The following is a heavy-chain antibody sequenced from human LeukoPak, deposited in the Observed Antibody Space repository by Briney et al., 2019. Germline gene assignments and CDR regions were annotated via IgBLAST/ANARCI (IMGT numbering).Heavy chain of an antibody. V-gene: IGHV3-48*01. Sequence: GGSLRLSCAASGFTFSSYSMNWVRQSPGKGLEWVSYITSYSSTVYYADSVKGRFTISRDNAKNSLYLQMNSLRAEDTAVYYCARAYGSGSFDYWGQGTLVTVSS. J-gene: IGHJ4*02. CDR2: ITSYSSTV. CDR3: ARAYGSGSFDY. CDR1: GFTFSSYS. D-gene: IGHD3-10*01.